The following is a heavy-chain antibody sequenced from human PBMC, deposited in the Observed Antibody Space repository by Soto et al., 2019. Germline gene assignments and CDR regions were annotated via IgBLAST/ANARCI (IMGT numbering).Heavy chain of an antibody. V-gene: IGHV3-66*01. CDR1: GITVSSHY. CDR3: ARENYGWYEAYYHFYFMDV. J-gene: IGHJ6*03. Sequence: EVQLVESGGALVQPGGSLRLSCAASGITVSSHYMTWVRQAPGKGLEWVSVIYGDGTTYYADSVKGRFIISRDESKDMLYLQMNSLRVEDTAVYFCARENYGWYEAYYHFYFMDVWGKGTTVTVSS. CDR2: IYGDGTT. D-gene: IGHD6-19*01.